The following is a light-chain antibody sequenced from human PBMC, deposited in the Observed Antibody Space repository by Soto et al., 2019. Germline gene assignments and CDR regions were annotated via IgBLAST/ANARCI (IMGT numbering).Light chain of an antibody. Sequence: DIQMTQSRSSLSPSVGDRVTITCRASRSISDWLAWYQQKPGKAPELLIFDASNLKSGVPSRFSGSGSGTEFTLTISSLQPDEFATYYGQQYNSYPRTFGQGTKVDIK. V-gene: IGKV1-5*01. CDR3: QQYNSYPRT. CDR2: DAS. CDR1: RSISDW. J-gene: IGKJ1*01.